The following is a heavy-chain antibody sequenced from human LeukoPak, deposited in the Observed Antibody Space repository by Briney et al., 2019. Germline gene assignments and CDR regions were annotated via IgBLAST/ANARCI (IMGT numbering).Heavy chain of an antibody. CDR2: IIPIFGTA. J-gene: IGHJ4*02. V-gene: IGHV1-69*06. CDR1: RGTYSSHA. D-gene: IGHD3-10*01. CDR3: ATDRGVVRGVIDF. Sequence: AASVKVSCKSSRGTYSSHAISWVRQAPGQGREWMGGIIPIFGTANYAQKFQGRVTITADKSTSTAYMELSSLRSEDTAVYYCATDRGVVRGVIDFWGQGTLVSVSS.